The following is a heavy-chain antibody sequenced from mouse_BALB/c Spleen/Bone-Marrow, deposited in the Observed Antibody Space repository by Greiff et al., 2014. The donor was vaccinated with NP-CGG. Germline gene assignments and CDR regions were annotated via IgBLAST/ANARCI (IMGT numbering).Heavy chain of an antibody. CDR3: ARHNYDETWFAY. CDR1: GFTFSDYY. V-gene: IGHV5-12*02. CDR2: ISNGGGST. Sequence: DVKLVESGGGLVQPGGSLKLSCATSGFTFSDYYMYWVRQTPEKRLEWVAYISNGGGSTYYPDTVKGRFTISRDNAKNTLYLQRTRLKSEDTSRYYCARHNYDETWFAYWGQGTLVTVSA. D-gene: IGHD2-4*01. J-gene: IGHJ3*01.